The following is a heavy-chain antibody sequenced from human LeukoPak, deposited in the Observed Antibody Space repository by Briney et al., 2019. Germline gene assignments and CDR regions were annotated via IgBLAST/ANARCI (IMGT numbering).Heavy chain of an antibody. CDR3: ARARKLLWFGELWPHYFDY. V-gene: IGHV4-34*01. J-gene: IGHJ4*02. CDR1: GGSFSGYY. D-gene: IGHD3-10*01. Sequence: SETLSLTCAVYGGSFSGYYWSWIRQPPGKGLEWLGEINHSGSTNYNPSLKSRVTISGDTSKNQFSLKLSSVTAADTAVYYCARARKLLWFGELWPHYFDYWGQGTPVTVSS. CDR2: INHSGST.